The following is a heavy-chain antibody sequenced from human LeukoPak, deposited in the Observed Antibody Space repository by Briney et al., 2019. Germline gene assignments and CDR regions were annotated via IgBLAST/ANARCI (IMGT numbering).Heavy chain of an antibody. D-gene: IGHD2-2*01. J-gene: IGHJ4*02. V-gene: IGHV4-59*08. CDR2: IYYSGTT. CDR1: GGSISSYY. CDR3: ARRVAVPGSYYFDY. Sequence: SESLSLTCTVSGGSISSYYWTWSRQPPGKGLEWIGYIYYSGTTKYNPSRKRRVTLSLDTSKNQFSLRLNSVTAADTAVYYCARRVAVPGSYYFDYWSQGALVSASS.